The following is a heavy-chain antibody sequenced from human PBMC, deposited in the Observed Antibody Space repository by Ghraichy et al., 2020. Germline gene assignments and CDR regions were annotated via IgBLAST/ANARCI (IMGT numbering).Heavy chain of an antibody. J-gene: IGHJ4*02. CDR1: GGSFSGYY. CDR3: ARGRKQQLELQDTRNFDY. Sequence: SETLSLTCAVYGGSFSGYYWSWIRQPPGKGLEWIGEINHSGSTNYNPSLKSRVTISVDTSKNQFSLKLSSVTAADTAVYYCARGRKQQLELQDTRNFDYWGQGTLVTVSS. D-gene: IGHD6-13*01. V-gene: IGHV4-34*01. CDR2: INHSGST.